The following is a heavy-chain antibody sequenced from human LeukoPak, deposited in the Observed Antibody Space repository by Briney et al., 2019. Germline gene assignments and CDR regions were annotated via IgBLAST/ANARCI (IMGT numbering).Heavy chain of an antibody. CDR2: ISSSSSYI. J-gene: IGHJ4*02. Sequence: PGGSLRLSCTASGLTFSSYAMGWVRQAPGKGLEWVSSISSSSSYIYYADSVKGRFTISRDNAKNSLYLQMNSLRAEDTAVYYCARDQGSVLRYFDWLIQGGPFDYWGQGTLVTVSS. V-gene: IGHV3-21*01. CDR3: ARDQGSVLRYFDWLIQGGPFDY. CDR1: GLTFSSYA. D-gene: IGHD3-9*01.